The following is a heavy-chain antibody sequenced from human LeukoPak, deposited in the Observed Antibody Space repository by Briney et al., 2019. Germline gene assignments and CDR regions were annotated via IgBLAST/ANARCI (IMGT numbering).Heavy chain of an antibody. Sequence: GSSVKVSCKASGGTFSSYAISWVRQAPGQGLEWMGWISAYNGNTNYAQKLQGRVTMTTDTSTSTAYMELRSLRSDDTAVYYCARDWERMITFGGVIAKILFDYWGQGTLVTVSS. CDR1: GGTFSSYA. CDR3: ARDWERMITFGGVIAKILFDY. D-gene: IGHD3-16*02. J-gene: IGHJ4*02. CDR2: ISAYNGNT. V-gene: IGHV1-18*01.